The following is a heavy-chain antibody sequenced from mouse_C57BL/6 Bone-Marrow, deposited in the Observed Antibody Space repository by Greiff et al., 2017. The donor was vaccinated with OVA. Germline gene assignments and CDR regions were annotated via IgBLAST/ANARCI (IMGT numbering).Heavy chain of an antibody. Sequence: QVQLQQPGTELVKPGASVQLSCKASGYTFTSYWMHWVKQRPGPGLEWIGNINPSNVGTNYNEKFKSKATLTVDKSSSTAYMQLSSLTSEDSAVYYCARVYSNYDWGQGTLVTVSA. CDR2: INPSNVGT. CDR1: GYTFTSYW. D-gene: IGHD2-5*01. V-gene: IGHV1-53*01. CDR3: ARVYSNYD. J-gene: IGHJ3*01.